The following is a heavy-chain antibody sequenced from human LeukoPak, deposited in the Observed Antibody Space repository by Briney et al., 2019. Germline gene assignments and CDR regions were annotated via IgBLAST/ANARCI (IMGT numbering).Heavy chain of an antibody. Sequence: SGTLSLTCAVSGGSISSSNWWSWARQPPGKGLEWIGEIYHSGSTNYNPSLKSRVTISVDTSKNQFSLKLSSVTAADTAVYYCASGSYYDSSGLGDWYFDLWGRGTLATVSS. CDR2: IYHSGST. J-gene: IGHJ2*01. CDR1: GGSISSSNW. CDR3: ASGSYYDSSGLGDWYFDL. D-gene: IGHD3-22*01. V-gene: IGHV4-4*02.